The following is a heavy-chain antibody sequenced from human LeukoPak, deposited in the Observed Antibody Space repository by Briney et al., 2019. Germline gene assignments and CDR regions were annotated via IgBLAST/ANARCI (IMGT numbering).Heavy chain of an antibody. CDR2: IYTGGNT. V-gene: IGHV3-53*01. CDR1: GFTVDSNY. D-gene: IGHD5-12*01. CDR3: ARGDDSGYYDHFDY. J-gene: IGHJ4*02. Sequence: HAGGSLRLSCAASGFTVDSNYLSWVRQAPGKGLEWVSTIYTGGNTYYAASVKGRFTISRDFSKNTVFLHMNSLRAEDTAMYYCARGDDSGYYDHFDYWGQGALVTVSS.